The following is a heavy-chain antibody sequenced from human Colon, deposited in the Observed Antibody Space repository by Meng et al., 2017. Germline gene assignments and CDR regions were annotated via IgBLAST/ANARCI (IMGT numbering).Heavy chain of an antibody. CDR3: ARGVDWAKSGNF. CDR2: IHPSGST. Sequence: VHIRRGGGGLLKLCGTLFLRCSVYGGAFSVYYLTWIRQPPGKGLEWVGEIHPSGSTYYSPSLQSRVTITLDTSKNQFSLTLSSMTAADTAVYYCARGVDWAKSGNFWDQGTLVTVSS. J-gene: IGHJ4*02. V-gene: IGHV4-34*01. D-gene: IGHD3-9*01. CDR1: GGAFSVYY.